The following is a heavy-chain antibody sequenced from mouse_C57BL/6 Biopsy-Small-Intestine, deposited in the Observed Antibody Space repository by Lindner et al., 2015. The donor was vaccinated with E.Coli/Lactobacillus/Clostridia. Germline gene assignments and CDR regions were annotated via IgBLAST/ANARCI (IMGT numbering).Heavy chain of an antibody. Sequence: NYAQKFQGRVTITADESTSTAYMELSSLRSEDTAVYYCARAYRGYSSGWYYYYGMDVWGQGTTVTVSS. V-gene: IGHV14-2*02. CDR3: ARAYRGYSSGWYYYYGMDV. D-gene: IGHD1-1*01. J-gene: IGHJ1*01.